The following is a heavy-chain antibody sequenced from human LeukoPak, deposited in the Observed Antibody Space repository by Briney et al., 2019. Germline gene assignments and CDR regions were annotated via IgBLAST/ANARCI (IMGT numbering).Heavy chain of an antibody. D-gene: IGHD6-19*01. J-gene: IGHJ6*02. CDR1: GHTFTSYG. Sequence: SVKVSCKASGHTFTSYGISWVRQAPGQGLEWMGWISAYNGNTNYAQKLQGRVTMTTDTSTSTAYMELSRLRSDDTAVYYCARDLPILGSGWYLAYYYYGMDVWGQGTTVTVSS. CDR3: ARDLPILGSGWYLAYYYYGMDV. V-gene: IGHV1-18*01. CDR2: ISAYNGNT.